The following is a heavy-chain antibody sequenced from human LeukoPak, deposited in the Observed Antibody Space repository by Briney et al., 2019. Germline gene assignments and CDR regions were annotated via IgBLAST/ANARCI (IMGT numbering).Heavy chain of an antibody. V-gene: IGHV3-66*02. D-gene: IGHD3-10*01. CDR3: ARASSITMVRGVYDY. CDR2: IYSGGST. Sequence: PGGSLRLSCAASGFTVSSNYMSWVRQAPGKGLEWVSVIYSGGSTYYADSVKGRFTISRDNSKNTLYLQMNSLRAEDTAVYYCARASSITMVRGVYDYWGQGTLVTVSS. J-gene: IGHJ4*02. CDR1: GFTVSSNY.